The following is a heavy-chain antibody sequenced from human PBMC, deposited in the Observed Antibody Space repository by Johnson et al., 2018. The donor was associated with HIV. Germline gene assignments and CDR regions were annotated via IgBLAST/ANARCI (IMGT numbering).Heavy chain of an antibody. CDR3: VRGLDI. Sequence: EKLVESGGGLVQPGGSLRLSCAASGFIVRSNYMNWVRQAPGKGLEWVSVIYSGGDTYYSDSVMGRFTISRDTSKNTLYLQMNSLRAEDTAVYYCVRGLDIWGQGTEVTVSS. J-gene: IGHJ3*02. CDR1: GFIVRSNY. CDR2: IYSGGDT. V-gene: IGHV3-66*01.